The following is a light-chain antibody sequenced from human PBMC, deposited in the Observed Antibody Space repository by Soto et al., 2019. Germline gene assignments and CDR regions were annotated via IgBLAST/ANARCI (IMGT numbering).Light chain of an antibody. Sequence: EIVLTQSPGTLSLSPGEGATLSCRASQSVSSSYLAWYQQKPGQAPRLLIYGASSRATGIPDRFSGSGSGTDFTLTISRLEPEDFAVYYCQQYCRSPVTFGQGTKLEIK. CDR2: GAS. CDR1: QSVSSSY. V-gene: IGKV3-20*01. CDR3: QQYCRSPVT. J-gene: IGKJ2*01.